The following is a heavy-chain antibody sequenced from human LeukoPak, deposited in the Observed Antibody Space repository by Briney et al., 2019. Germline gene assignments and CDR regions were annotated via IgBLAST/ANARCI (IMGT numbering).Heavy chain of an antibody. CDR3: ARTSRHFYGSGSNLTPWPADMDV. Sequence: SETLSRTCTVSGGSINSYYWTWIRHPPGQGLEWIGYIYYSGSTHYNPSLNSRVTISMDTSKNHFSLKLSSVTAADTAIYYCARTSRHFYGSGSNLTPWPADMDVWGQGTKVTVS. D-gene: IGHD3-10*01. CDR2: IYYSGST. J-gene: IGHJ6*02. CDR1: GGSINSYY. V-gene: IGHV4-59*01.